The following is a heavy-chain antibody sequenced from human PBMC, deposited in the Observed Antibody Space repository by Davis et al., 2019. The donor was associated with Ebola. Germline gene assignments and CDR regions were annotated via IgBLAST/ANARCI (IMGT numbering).Heavy chain of an antibody. CDR2: IIGSVGSP. Sequence: GESLKISCAASGFTFSSYAMSWVRQAPGKGLEWVSAIIGSVGSPYYADSVKGRFTISRDNSKNTLYLQMNSLRAEDTAVYYCARDPGYDFWSGYHWGALDYWGQGTLVTVSS. V-gene: IGHV3-23*01. CDR3: ARDPGYDFWSGYHWGALDY. J-gene: IGHJ4*02. D-gene: IGHD3-3*01. CDR1: GFTFSSYA.